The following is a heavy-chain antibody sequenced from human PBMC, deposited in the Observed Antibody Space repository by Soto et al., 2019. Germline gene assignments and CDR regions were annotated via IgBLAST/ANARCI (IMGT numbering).Heavy chain of an antibody. Sequence: SETLSLTCAVSGYSTTTGYSWGWIRQPPGKGLEWIGNIFHSGSTYYNPSLKSRLTVSADTSKNQFSLKLRSVTAADTAIYYCARESSGGNSDFDIWGQGTMVTVSS. CDR2: IFHSGST. D-gene: IGHD2-21*02. V-gene: IGHV4-38-2*01. CDR3: ARESSGGNSDFDI. CDR1: GYSTTTGYS. J-gene: IGHJ3*02.